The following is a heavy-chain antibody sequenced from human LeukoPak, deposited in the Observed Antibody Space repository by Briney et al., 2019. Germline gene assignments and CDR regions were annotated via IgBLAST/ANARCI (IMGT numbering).Heavy chain of an antibody. D-gene: IGHD1-26*01. CDR2: IVVGSGNT. J-gene: IGHJ4*02. V-gene: IGHV1-58*02. Sequence: SVKVSCKASGFTFTRSAMQWVRQARGQRLEWIGWIVVGSGNTNYAQKFQERVTISRDMSTSTAYMELSSLRSEDTAVYYCARGLGGSGSYFLTFDYWGQGTLVTVSS. CDR1: GFTFTRSA. CDR3: ARGLGGSGSYFLTFDY.